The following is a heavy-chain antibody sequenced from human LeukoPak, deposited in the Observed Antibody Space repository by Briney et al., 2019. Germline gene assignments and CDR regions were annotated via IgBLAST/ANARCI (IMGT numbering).Heavy chain of an antibody. CDR1: RFTFSSYG. D-gene: IGHD6-19*01. J-gene: IGHJ4*02. Sequence: GGSLRLSCAASRFTFSSYGMHWVRQAPDKGLEWMAVMVDDGSEKFYADSVKGRFTISRDNSKNTLYLQMNSLRAEDTAVYYCAKDLRQWRGILDSWGQGTLVTVSS. V-gene: IGHV3-30*18. CDR2: MVDDGSEK. CDR3: AKDLRQWRGILDS.